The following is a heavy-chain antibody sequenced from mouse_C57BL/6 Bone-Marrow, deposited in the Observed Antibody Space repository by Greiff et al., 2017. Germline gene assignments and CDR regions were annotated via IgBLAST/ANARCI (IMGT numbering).Heavy chain of an antibody. V-gene: IGHV1-53*01. D-gene: IGHD1-1*01. J-gene: IGHJ2*01. Sequence: QVQLQQPGTELVKPGASVKLSCKASGYTFTSYWMHWVKQRPGQGLEWIGNINPSNGGTNYNEKFKSKATLTVDKSSSTAYIQLSSLTSDDSAVXYCARESSSYALSGFDYWGQGTTLTVSS. CDR1: GYTFTSYW. CDR2: INPSNGGT. CDR3: ARESSSYALSGFDY.